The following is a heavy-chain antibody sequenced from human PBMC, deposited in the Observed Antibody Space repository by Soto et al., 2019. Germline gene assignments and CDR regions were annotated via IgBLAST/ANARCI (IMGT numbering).Heavy chain of an antibody. CDR1: GESFSDFY. CDR3: TRGLRYYGSGSHYGLDV. Sequence: SETLSLTCAASGESFSDFYWSWIRQPPGKGLEWIGEINHSGHTSYNPSLKSRVTISVDTSKNQFSLKLSSVTAADTAVYYCTRGLRYYGSGSHYGLDVWGQGTTVTVSS. J-gene: IGHJ6*02. D-gene: IGHD3-10*01. CDR2: INHSGHT. V-gene: IGHV4-34*01.